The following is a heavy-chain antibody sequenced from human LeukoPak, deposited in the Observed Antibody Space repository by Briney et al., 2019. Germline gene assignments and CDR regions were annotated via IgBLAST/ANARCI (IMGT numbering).Heavy chain of an antibody. V-gene: IGHV1-69*04. Sequence: GSWVKVSCKASGGTFSSYTISWVRQAPGQGLEWMGRIIPILGIANYAQKFQGRVTITADKSTSTAYMELSSLRSEDTAVYYCARDLELGEPLDYWGQGTLVTVSS. CDR1: GGTFSSYT. D-gene: IGHD3-16*01. CDR2: IIPILGIA. J-gene: IGHJ4*02. CDR3: ARDLELGEPLDY.